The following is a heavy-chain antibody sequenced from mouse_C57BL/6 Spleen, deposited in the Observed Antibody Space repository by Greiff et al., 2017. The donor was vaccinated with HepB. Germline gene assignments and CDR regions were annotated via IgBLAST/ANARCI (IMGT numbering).Heavy chain of an antibody. CDR2: INPGSGGT. CDR3: ARLRPFAY. V-gene: IGHV1-54*01. Sequence: VKLQESGAELVRPGTSVKVSCKASGYAFTNYLIEWVKQRPGQGLEWIGVINPGSGGTNYNEKFKGKATLTADKSSSTAYMQLSSLTSEDSAVYFCARLRPFAYWGQGTLVTVSA. J-gene: IGHJ3*01. D-gene: IGHD2-12*01. CDR1: GYAFTNYL.